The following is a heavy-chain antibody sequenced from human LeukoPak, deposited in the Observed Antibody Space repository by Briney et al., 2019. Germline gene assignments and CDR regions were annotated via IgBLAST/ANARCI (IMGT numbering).Heavy chain of an antibody. CDR1: GFTFSSYA. J-gene: IGHJ5*02. CDR2: ISYDGSNK. CDR3: ARGYGDYDNWFDP. V-gene: IGHV3-30-3*01. D-gene: IGHD4-17*01. Sequence: GGSLRLSCAASGFTFSSYAMHWVRQAPGKGLEWVAVISYDGSNKYYADSVKGRFTIPRDNSKNTLYLQMNSLRAEDTAVYYSARGYGDYDNWFDPWGQGTLVTVSS.